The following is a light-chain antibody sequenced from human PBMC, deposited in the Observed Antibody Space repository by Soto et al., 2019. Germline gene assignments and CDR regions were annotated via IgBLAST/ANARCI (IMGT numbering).Light chain of an antibody. CDR1: QSVSSSY. CDR3: QVRTNWSIA. V-gene: IGKV3D-20*02. J-gene: IGKJ1*01. CDR2: DAS. Sequence: IVLTQSPGTLSLSPGERATLSCRASQSVSSSYLAWYQQKPGQAPRLLIYDASNRATGIPARFSGTGSGTDFTLTINNLEPEDFAVYYCQVRTNWSIAFGRGTKVDIK.